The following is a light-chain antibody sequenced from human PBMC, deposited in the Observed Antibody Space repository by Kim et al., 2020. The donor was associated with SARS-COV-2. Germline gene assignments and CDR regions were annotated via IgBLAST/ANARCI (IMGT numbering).Light chain of an antibody. J-gene: IGLJ1*01. CDR2: TIS. V-gene: IGLV7-46*01. CDR1: PRVVPGECL. Sequence: TVTRAVASGPRVVPGECLPYWFRQKHWQDPRTLVYTISNRHYWPPARFSGTLVGGKAALTLSGAQAEDEADYYCLLSSSATYYVFGTGTKVTVL. CDR3: LLSSSATYYV.